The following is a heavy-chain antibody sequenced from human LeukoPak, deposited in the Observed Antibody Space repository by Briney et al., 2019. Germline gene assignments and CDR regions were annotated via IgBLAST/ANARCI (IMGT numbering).Heavy chain of an antibody. J-gene: IGHJ5*02. D-gene: IGHD2-2*02. Sequence: ASVKVSCKASGYTLTSYDINWVRQATGQGLEWMGWMNPNSGNTGYAQKFQGRVTITRNTSISTAYMELSSLRSEDTAVYYCARSWGPAAIYPWGQGTLVTVSS. V-gene: IGHV1-8*03. CDR3: ARSWGPAAIYP. CDR1: GYTLTSYD. CDR2: MNPNSGNT.